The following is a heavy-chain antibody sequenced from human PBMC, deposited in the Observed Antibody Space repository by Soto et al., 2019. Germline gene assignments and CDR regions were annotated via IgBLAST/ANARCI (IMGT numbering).Heavy chain of an antibody. CDR1: GGSFSSNP. CDR3: ASGGRGYSSAPRYYFDY. V-gene: IGHV1-69*01. D-gene: IGHD5-18*01. CDR2: IIPIFATA. Sequence: QVQLVQSGSEVKKPGSSVKVSCKASGGSFSSNPISWVRHAPGQGLEWMAGIIPIFATAHYAQKFQGRVTITADESTSTAYMERTSLRSEATAVYFCASGGRGYSSAPRYYFDYWGQGTLVTVS. J-gene: IGHJ4*02.